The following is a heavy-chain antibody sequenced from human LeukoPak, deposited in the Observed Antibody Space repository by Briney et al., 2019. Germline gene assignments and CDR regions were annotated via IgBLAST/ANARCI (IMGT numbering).Heavy chain of an antibody. CDR1: GFTISSHG. D-gene: IGHD6-19*01. V-gene: IGHV3-30*18. J-gene: IGHJ5*02. CDR2: ISYNGNSK. Sequence: GTSLRLSCAVSGFTISSHGMHWVRQAPGKGLEWVAMISYNGNSKYYGDSVKGRFTISRDNSKDTLYLEMDSLRTEDTAVYYCAKDWGSSGWYNYFDPGGQGTLVTVSS. CDR3: AKDWGSSGWYNYFDP.